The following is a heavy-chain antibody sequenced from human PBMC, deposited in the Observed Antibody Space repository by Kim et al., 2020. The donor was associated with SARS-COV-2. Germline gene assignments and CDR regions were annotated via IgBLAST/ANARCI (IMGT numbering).Heavy chain of an antibody. D-gene: IGHD6-13*01. CDR1: GFTFSSYG. Sequence: GGSLRLSCAASGFTFSSYGMHWDRQAPGKGLEWVAVIWYDGSNKYYADSVKGRFTISRDNSKNTLYLQMNSLRAEDTAVYYCARGYQPGIAAAGLDAFDIWGQGTMVTVSS. CDR3: ARGYQPGIAAAGLDAFDI. CDR2: IWYDGSNK. J-gene: IGHJ3*02. V-gene: IGHV3-33*01.